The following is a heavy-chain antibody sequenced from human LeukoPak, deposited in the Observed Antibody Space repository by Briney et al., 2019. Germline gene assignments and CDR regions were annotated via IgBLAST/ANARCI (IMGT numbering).Heavy chain of an antibody. CDR1: GGTFSSYA. D-gene: IGHD3-22*01. CDR2: ISAYNGNT. V-gene: IGHV1-18*01. CDR3: ARDWSGDSSGGYPFDY. Sequence: VASVKVSCKASGGTFSSYAISWVRQAPGQGLEWMGWISAYNGNTNYAQKLQGRVTMTTDTSTSTAYMELRSLRSDDTAVYYCARDWSGDSSGGYPFDYWGQGTLVTVSS. J-gene: IGHJ4*02.